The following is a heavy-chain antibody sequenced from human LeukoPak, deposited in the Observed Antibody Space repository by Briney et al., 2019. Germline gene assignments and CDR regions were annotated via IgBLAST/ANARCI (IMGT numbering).Heavy chain of an antibody. V-gene: IGHV1-46*01. CDR1: GYSFRNYY. J-gene: IGHJ4*02. D-gene: IGHD3-22*01. Sequence: GASVKVSCKATGYSFRNYYVHWVRQAPGQGLQWMGILNPSGGSTAYAQKFQARVTMTRDTSTSTVYMELSSLRSEDTAVYFCARDPRYDSSGYSLDYWGQGTLVTVSS. CDR3: ARDPRYDSSGYSLDY. CDR2: LNPSGGST.